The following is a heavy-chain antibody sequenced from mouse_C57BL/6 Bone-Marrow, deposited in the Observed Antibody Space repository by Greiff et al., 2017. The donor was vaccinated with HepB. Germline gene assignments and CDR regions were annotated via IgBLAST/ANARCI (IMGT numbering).Heavy chain of an antibody. D-gene: IGHD4-1*01. V-gene: IGHV5-6*01. Sequence: EVMLVESGGDLVKPGGSLKLSCAASGFTFSSYGMSWVRQTPDKRLEWVATISSGGSYTYYPDSVKGRFTISRDNAKNTLYLQMSSLKSEDTAMYYCARNWAWFAYWGQGTLVTVSA. CDR3: ARNWAWFAY. CDR2: ISSGGSYT. J-gene: IGHJ3*01. CDR1: GFTFSSYG.